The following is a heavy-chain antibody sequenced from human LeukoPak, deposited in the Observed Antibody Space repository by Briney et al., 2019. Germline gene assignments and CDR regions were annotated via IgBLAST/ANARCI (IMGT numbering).Heavy chain of an antibody. CDR3: AREGSMGATFRVVDY. J-gene: IGHJ4*02. V-gene: IGHV4-4*07. D-gene: IGHD1-26*01. CDR1: GGSISSYY. CDR2: IYTSGST. Sequence: SETLSLTCTVSGGSISSYYWSWIRQPAGKGLEWIGRIYTSGSTNYNPSLKSRVTMSVDTSKNQFSLKLSTVTAADTAVYYCAREGSMGATFRVVDYWGQGTLVTVSS.